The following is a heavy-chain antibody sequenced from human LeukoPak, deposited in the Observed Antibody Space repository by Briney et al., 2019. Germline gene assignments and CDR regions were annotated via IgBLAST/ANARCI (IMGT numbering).Heavy chain of an antibody. J-gene: IGHJ4*02. V-gene: IGHV1-24*01. CDR1: GYTLTELS. CDR3: ATDRSVWFGEFDY. CDR2: FYPEDGET. D-gene: IGHD3-10*01. Sequence: ATVTVSCTVSGYTLTELSMNWVRQAPGKGLEWMGGFYPEDGETIYAQKFQGRVTMSEDTSTDTAYMELSSLRSEDTAVYYCATDRSVWFGEFDYWGQGTLVTVSS.